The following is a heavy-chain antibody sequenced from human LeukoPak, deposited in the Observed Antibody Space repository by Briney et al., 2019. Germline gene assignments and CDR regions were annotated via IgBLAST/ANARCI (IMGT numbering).Heavy chain of an antibody. Sequence: ASVKVSCKASGYTFTSYYMHWVRQAPGQGLEWMGIINPSGGSTSYAQKFQGRVTMTRDMSTSTVYMELSSLRSEDTAVYYCARGGIVVVVAATDYDAFDIWGQGTMVTVSS. CDR1: GYTFTSYY. CDR3: ARGGIVVVVAATDYDAFDI. CDR2: INPSGGST. J-gene: IGHJ3*02. D-gene: IGHD2-15*01. V-gene: IGHV1-46*01.